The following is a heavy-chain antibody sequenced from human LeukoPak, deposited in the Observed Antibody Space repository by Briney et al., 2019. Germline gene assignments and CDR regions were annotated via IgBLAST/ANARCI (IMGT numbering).Heavy chain of an antibody. D-gene: IGHD4-17*01. J-gene: IGHJ6*02. CDR2: ISSGGDDI. CDR3: ARHGDGFYYGMDV. Sequence: GGSLRLSCAASEFTFSRYSMNWFRQAPGEGLEWVSSISSGGDDIYYADSVKGRFTISRDNAKNSLYLQMNSLRVEDTAVYYCARHGDGFYYGMDVWGQGTTVTVSS. V-gene: IGHV3-21*01. CDR1: EFTFSRYS.